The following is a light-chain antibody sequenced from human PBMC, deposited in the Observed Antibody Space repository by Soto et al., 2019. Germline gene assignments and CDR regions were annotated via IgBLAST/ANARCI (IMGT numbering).Light chain of an antibody. J-gene: IGKJ5*01. CDR2: GAS. Sequence: EIVLTQSPDTLSLSPGERATLSCRASESVTSSHLAWYQQKRGQAPRLLIYGASSRATDIPDRFSGSGSGIDFTLTISRLEPEDFAVYYCQHYGSSSNTFGQGTRLEIK. CDR1: ESVTSSH. CDR3: QHYGSSSNT. V-gene: IGKV3-20*01.